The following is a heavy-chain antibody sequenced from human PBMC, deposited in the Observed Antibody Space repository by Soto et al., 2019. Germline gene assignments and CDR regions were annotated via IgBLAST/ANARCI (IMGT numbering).Heavy chain of an antibody. D-gene: IGHD2-8*01. CDR3: ARHGGFCTNAVCPVYYSYGMDV. Sequence: SETLSLTCTVSGGSISSGEYYWSWIRQPPGEGLEWIGNIDYSGTTYKKPSRKSRVTISVATANTPFSLKLSSVTAAATAVYYCARHGGFCTNAVCPVYYSYGMDVWGHGTTVT. V-gene: IGHV4-30-4*01. J-gene: IGHJ6*02. CDR2: IDYSGTT. CDR1: GGSISSGEYY.